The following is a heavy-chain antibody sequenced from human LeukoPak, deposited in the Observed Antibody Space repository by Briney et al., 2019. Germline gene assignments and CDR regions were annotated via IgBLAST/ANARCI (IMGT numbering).Heavy chain of an antibody. Sequence: PGGTLRLSCAASGFTFSSYGMSWVRQAPGKGLEWVSAISGSGGSTYYADSVKGRSTISRDNSKNTLYLQMNSLRAEDTAVYYCAKGQPDYYYDSSGYFPPHNWGQGTLVTVSS. CDR1: GFTFSSYG. J-gene: IGHJ4*02. CDR2: ISGSGGST. CDR3: AKGQPDYYYDSSGYFPPHN. V-gene: IGHV3-23*01. D-gene: IGHD3-22*01.